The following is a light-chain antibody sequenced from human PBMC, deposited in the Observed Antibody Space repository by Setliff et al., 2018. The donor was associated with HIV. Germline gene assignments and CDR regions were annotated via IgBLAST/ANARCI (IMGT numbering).Light chain of an antibody. CDR2: QDS. CDR3: QALDSRTVV. CDR1: KLGDRY. V-gene: IGLV3-1*01. J-gene: IGLJ2*01. Sequence: SYELTQPPSVSVSPGQTASVTCSGHKLGDRYVSWYQQKPGQSPVLVMYQDSKRPSAIPERFSGSNSGDRATLTISGTQPVDGADYYCQALDSRTVVLGGGTKVTVL.